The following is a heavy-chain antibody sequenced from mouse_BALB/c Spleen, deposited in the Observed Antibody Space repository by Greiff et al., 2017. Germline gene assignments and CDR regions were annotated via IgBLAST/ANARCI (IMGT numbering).Heavy chain of an antibody. V-gene: IGHV1S137*01. CDR1: GYTFTDYA. CDR2: ISTYYGDA. J-gene: IGHJ2*01. Sequence: VQGVESGAELVRPGVSVKISCKGSGYTFTDYAMHWVKQSHAKSLEWIGVISTYYGDASYNQKFKGKATMTVDKSSSTAYMELARLTSEDSAIYYCARGRGNSYYFDYWGQGTTLTVSS. CDR3: ARGRGNSYYFDY. D-gene: IGHD2-1*01.